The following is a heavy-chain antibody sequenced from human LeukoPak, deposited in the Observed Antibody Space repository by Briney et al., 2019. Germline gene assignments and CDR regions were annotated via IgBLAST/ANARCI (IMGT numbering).Heavy chain of an antibody. CDR2: INPDSGGT. CDR1: GYTFTGYY. V-gene: IGHV1-2*06. D-gene: IGHD1-26*01. CDR3: ARGIVGATDLDY. J-gene: IGHJ4*02. Sequence: GASVKVSCKASGYTFTGYYMQWVRQAPGQGLEWMGRINPDSGGTNYAQKLQDRVTMTRDTSITTAYMELSSLRYDDTAVYYCARGIVGATDLDYWGQGTLVTVSS.